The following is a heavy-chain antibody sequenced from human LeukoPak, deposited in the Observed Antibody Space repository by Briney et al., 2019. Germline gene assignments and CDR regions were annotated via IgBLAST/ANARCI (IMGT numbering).Heavy chain of an antibody. CDR3: ARLHDYVWGSYRPYYYYGMDV. CDR1: GESFSAYY. CDR2: IHHSGGT. V-gene: IGHV4-34*01. J-gene: IGHJ6*02. D-gene: IGHD3-16*02. Sequence: SETLSLTCAVYGESFSAYYWSWIRQPPGKGLEWIGEIHHSGGTSYNPSLKSRVTISVDTSKNQFSLKLSSVTAADTAVYYCARLHDYVWGSYRPYYYYGMDVWGQGTTVTVSS.